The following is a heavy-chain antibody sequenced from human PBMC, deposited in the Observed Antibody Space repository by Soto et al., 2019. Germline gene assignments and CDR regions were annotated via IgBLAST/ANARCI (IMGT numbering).Heavy chain of an antibody. CDR1: GFTFSSYA. J-gene: IGHJ6*03. CDR3: AKHPSYYYYYYMDV. Sequence: GGSLSLSFAASGFTFSSYAMSWVRQAPGKGLEWVSAISGSGGSTYYADSVKGRFTISRDNSKNTLYLQMNSLRAEDTAVYYCAKHPSYYYYYYMDVWGKGTTVTVSS. V-gene: IGHV3-23*01. CDR2: ISGSGGST.